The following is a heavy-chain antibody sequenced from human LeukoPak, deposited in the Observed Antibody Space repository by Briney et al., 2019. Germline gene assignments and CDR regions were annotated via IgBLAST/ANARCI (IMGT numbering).Heavy chain of an antibody. Sequence: GASVKVSCKASGYTFTSYGISWVRQAPGQGLEWMGWTSAYNGNTNYAQKLQGRVTMTTDTSTSTAYMELRSLRSDDTAVYYCARDGPSVLRYFDWLTNDYYYYYMDVWGKGTTVTVSS. V-gene: IGHV1-18*01. J-gene: IGHJ6*03. CDR1: GYTFTSYG. CDR2: TSAYNGNT. CDR3: ARDGPSVLRYFDWLTNDYYYYYMDV. D-gene: IGHD3-9*01.